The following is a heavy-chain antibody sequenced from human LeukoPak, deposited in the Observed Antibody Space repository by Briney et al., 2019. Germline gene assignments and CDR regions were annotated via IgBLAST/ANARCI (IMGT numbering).Heavy chain of an antibody. D-gene: IGHD5/OR15-5a*01. J-gene: IGHJ5*02. CDR1: GFRFSSYG. Sequence: GGSLRLSCAASGFRFSSYGMHWVRQAPGKGLEWVAVISDDGIKIYYGDSAKGRFTISRDNSKNTLNLQMDSLRADDTAVYYCGKGPGYSVYDNLPHHWGQGTLVTVSS. V-gene: IGHV3-30*18. CDR3: GKGPGYSVYDNLPHH. CDR2: ISDDGIKI.